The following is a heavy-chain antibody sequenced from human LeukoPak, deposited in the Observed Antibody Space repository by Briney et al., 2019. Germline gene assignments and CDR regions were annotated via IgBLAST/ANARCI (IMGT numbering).Heavy chain of an antibody. CDR2: IYYSGST. V-gene: IGHV4-59*01. D-gene: IGHD3-22*01. Sequence: SETLSLTCTVSGGSISSYYWSWIRQPPGKGLEWIGYIYYSGSTNYNPSLKSRVTISVDTSKNQFSLKLSSVTAADTAVYYCARDFPVTDGDYYDSSDYYDYWGQGTLVTVSS. J-gene: IGHJ4*02. CDR3: ARDFPVTDGDYYDSSDYYDY. CDR1: GGSISSYY.